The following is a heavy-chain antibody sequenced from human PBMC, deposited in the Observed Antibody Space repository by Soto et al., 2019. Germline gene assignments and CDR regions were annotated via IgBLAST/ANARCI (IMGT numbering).Heavy chain of an antibody. V-gene: IGHV3-48*03. J-gene: IGHJ6*02. CDR3: AREQLGTYYYLLSCYYNCYGIDV. Sequence: EVQLVESGGGLVQPGGSLRLSCAASGFTFSSYEMNWVRQAPGKGLEWVSYISSSGSTIYYADSMKGRFTIYRDKDKNCLYLYMISLRADDTAVYYCAREQLGTYYYLLSCYYNCYGIDVWGLGTTVTVSS. D-gene: IGHD3-9*01. CDR2: ISSSGSTI. CDR1: GFTFSSYE.